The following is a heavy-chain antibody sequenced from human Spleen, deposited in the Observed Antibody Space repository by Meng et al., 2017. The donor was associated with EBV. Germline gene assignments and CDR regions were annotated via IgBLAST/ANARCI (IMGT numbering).Heavy chain of an antibody. V-gene: IGHV4-39*06. J-gene: IGHJ4*01. CDR1: GGSITYSDYY. CDR3: ARDRRTMGSDY. Sequence: RLPLQEPGPGLVKPSETLSLTCTVSGGSITYSDYYWGWIRQPPGKGLEWIGNVYYSGNTNYNPSLKSRVTLSTDTSKNQFSLKLSSLTAADTAVYYCARDRRTMGSDYWGHGILVTVSS. D-gene: IGHD4/OR15-4a*01. CDR2: VYYSGNT.